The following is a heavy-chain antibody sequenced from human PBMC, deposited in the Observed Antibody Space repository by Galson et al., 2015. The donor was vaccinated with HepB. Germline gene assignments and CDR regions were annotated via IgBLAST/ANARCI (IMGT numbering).Heavy chain of an antibody. CDR3: ARVTSIYDFSSSAYSYYYYGMDV. D-gene: IGHD2-2*01. V-gene: IGHV7-4-1*02. Sequence: SVKVSCKASGYTFTNYVMNWVRQAPGQGLEWMGGISTSTGTPTYAQGFTGRFVFSLDTSVRTAYLQISSLKTEDTAVYYCARVTSIYDFSSSAYSYYYYGMDVWGQGTTVTVSS. CDR1: GYTFTNYV. J-gene: IGHJ6*02. CDR2: ISTSTGTP.